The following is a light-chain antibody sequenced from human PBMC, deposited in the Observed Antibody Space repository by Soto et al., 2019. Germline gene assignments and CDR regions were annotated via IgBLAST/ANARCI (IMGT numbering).Light chain of an antibody. CDR2: GAS. CDR1: QSVSSSY. J-gene: IGKJ4*01. V-gene: IGKV3-20*01. CDR3: QQYGSSLALN. Sequence: EIVLTHSPGTLSFSPLERATLSFSSSQSVSSSYLAWYQQKPGQAPRLLIYGASSRATGIPDRFSGSGSGTDSTLTISRLEPEDFAVYYCQQYGSSLALNFGGGTKVDIK.